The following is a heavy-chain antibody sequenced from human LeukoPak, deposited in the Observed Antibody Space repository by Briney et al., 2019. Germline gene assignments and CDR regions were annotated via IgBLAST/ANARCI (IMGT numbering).Heavy chain of an antibody. CDR2: IYTSGGT. CDR1: GDSISSYY. D-gene: IGHD6-6*01. Sequence: SETLSLTCTDSGDSISSYYWSWIRQPPGKGLEWIGYIYTSGGTNYIPSLKGRVTISIDTSKNQFSLKPSSVTAADSAVYYCARLTRLSTSPDRYYLDYWGQGTLVTVSS. J-gene: IGHJ4*02. V-gene: IGHV4-4*09. CDR3: ARLTRLSTSPDRYYLDY.